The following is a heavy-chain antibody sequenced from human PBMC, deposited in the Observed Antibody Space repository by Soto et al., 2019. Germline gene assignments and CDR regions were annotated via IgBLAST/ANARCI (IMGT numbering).Heavy chain of an antibody. CDR3: AKDLYSYGRTIFDY. Sequence: GGSLRLSCAASGFTFSSYAMSWVRQAPGKGLEWASAISGSGGSTYYADSVKGRFTISRDNSKNTLYLQMNSLRAEDTAVYYCAKDLYSYGRTIFDYWGQGTLVTVSS. J-gene: IGHJ4*02. D-gene: IGHD5-18*01. CDR1: GFTFSSYA. CDR2: ISGSGGST. V-gene: IGHV3-23*01.